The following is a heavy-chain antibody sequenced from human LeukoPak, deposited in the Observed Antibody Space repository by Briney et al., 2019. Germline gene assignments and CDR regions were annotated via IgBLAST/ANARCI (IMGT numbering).Heavy chain of an antibody. V-gene: IGHV3-30*03. CDR3: ARSDGYCAGGSCSPDY. CDR2: ISYDGGHK. D-gene: IGHD2-8*02. J-gene: IGHJ4*02. Sequence: GRSLRLSCAASGFTFNNFGVHWVRQAPGKGLEWVAVISYDGGHKYYADSVTGRFTISRDNSKNTVYLQMSSLSAEDTALYYCARSDGYCAGGSCSPDYWGQGTLVTVSS. CDR1: GFTFNNFG.